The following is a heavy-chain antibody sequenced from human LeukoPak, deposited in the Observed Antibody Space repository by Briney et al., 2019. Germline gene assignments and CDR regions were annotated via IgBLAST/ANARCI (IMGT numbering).Heavy chain of an antibody. CDR3: ATLASGYSSPFDY. CDR2: IRSDGGGT. Sequence: GGSLRLSCAASGFNFSSYDMSWVRQAPGKGLERVSFIRSDGGGTLYADSVKGRFTISRANSKKTLYAEMTSLRAEDTAVYYCATLASGYSSPFDYWGQGTLVTVSS. D-gene: IGHD6-13*01. V-gene: IGHV3-23*01. CDR1: GFNFSSYD. J-gene: IGHJ4*02.